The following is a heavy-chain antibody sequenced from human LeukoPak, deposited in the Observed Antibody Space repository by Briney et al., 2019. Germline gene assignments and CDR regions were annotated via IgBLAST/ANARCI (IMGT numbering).Heavy chain of an antibody. CDR3: ARAKRETSTRPWTSGMDV. J-gene: IGHJ6*02. D-gene: IGHD3/OR15-3a*01. CDR2: LGSAGDK. V-gene: IGHV3-13*01. Sequence: PGGSLRLSCAASGFTLSDYDIHWVRQPIGKGLDWGSGLGSAGDKYHAGSERGRFTISREDAENSVYLQMNGLRPEDTAIYYCARAKRETSTRPWTSGMDVWGQGTRVTVSS. CDR1: GFTLSDYD.